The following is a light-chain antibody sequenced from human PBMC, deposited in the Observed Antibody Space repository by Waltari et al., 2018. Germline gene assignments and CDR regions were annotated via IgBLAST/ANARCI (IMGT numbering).Light chain of an antibody. CDR2: GTS. CDR1: QSVSDN. Sequence: EIVMMPSPATLSVSPGERATLSCRASQSVSDNVIWYQQKPCQAPRLLIYGTSTRATGVPARFSGSGSGTVFTLTISSLQSEDSAVYYCQQYNNWPPRYTFGQGTKLEIK. V-gene: IGKV3-15*01. J-gene: IGKJ2*01. CDR3: QQYNNWPPRYT.